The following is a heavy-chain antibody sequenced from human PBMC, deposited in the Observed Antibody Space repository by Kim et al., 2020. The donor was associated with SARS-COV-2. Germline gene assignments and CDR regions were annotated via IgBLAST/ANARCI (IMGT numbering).Heavy chain of an antibody. V-gene: IGHV3-9*01. CDR3: AKDKMATITTPFDY. Sequence: GGSLRLSCAASGFTFDDYAMHWVRQAPGKGLEWVSGISWNSGSIGYADSVKGRFTISRDNAKNSLYLQMNSLRAEDTALYYCAKDKMATITTPFDYWGQGTLVTVSS. CDR2: ISWNSGSI. CDR1: GFTFDDYA. D-gene: IGHD5-12*01. J-gene: IGHJ4*02.